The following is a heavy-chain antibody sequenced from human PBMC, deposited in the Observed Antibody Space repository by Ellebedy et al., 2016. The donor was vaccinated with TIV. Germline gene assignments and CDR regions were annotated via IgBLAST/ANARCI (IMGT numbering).Heavy chain of an antibody. CDR1: GGSISSYY. CDR2: IYYSGST. Sequence: SETLSLXCAVSGGSISSYYWSWIRQPPGKGLEWIGYIYYSGSTNYNPSLKSRVTMSVDTSKNHFSLKLSSVTAADTAVYYCARGGVYNGSGRTYGMDVWGQGTTVTVSS. V-gene: IGHV4-59*08. J-gene: IGHJ6*02. CDR3: ARGGVYNGSGRTYGMDV. D-gene: IGHD3-10*01.